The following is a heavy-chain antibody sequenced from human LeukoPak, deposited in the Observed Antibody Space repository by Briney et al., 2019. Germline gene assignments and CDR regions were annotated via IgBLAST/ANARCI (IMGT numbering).Heavy chain of an antibody. V-gene: IGHV4-34*01. J-gene: IGHJ5*02. Sequence: PSETLSLTCAVYGGPFSNDYWSWIRQPPGKGLEWIGEINHSGSTNYNPSLKSRVPSRKSRVTISVDTSKNQFSLHLSSLSAADTAVYYCARGSEMVPGARHYNWFDPGGQGTLVTVSA. D-gene: IGHD3-10*01. CDR2: INHSGST. CDR3: ARGSEMVPGARHYNWFDP. CDR1: GGPFSNDY.